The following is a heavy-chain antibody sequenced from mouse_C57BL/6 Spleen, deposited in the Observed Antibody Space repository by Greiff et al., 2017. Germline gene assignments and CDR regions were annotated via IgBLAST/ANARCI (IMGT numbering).Heavy chain of an antibody. Sequence: QVQLQQPGAELVKPGASVKLSCKASGYTFTSYWMHWVKQRPGQGLEWIGMIHPNSGSTNYNEKFKSKAILAVDKSYSTAYMQLSSLTSEDSAVYYCAKSTMVTTFDYWGQGTTLTVSA. D-gene: IGHD2-2*01. J-gene: IGHJ2*01. V-gene: IGHV1-64*01. CDR2: IHPNSGST. CDR3: AKSTMVTTFDY. CDR1: GYTFTSYW.